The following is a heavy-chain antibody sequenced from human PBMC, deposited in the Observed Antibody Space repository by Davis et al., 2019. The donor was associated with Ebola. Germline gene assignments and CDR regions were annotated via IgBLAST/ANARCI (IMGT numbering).Heavy chain of an antibody. D-gene: IGHD3-22*01. CDR3: ARYYYDSSGYYYRD. J-gene: IGHJ4*02. CDR2: IKQDGSEK. Sequence: GGSLRLSCAASGFTFSNAWMSWVRQAPGKGLEWVANIKQDGSEKYYVDSVKGRFTISRDNAKNSLYLQMNSLRAEDTAVYYCARYYYDSSGYYYRDWGQGTLVTVSS. V-gene: IGHV3-7*01. CDR1: GFTFSNAW.